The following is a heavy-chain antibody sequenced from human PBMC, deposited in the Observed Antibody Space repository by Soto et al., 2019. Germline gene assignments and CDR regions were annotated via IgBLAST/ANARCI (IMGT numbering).Heavy chain of an antibody. D-gene: IGHD1-26*01. V-gene: IGHV3-7*03. J-gene: IGHJ4*02. CDR2: INEGGSQK. CDR1: GFTCRCFW. CDR3: AVGRNIDY. Sequence: LRLSCGASGFTCRCFWMSWVRQAPGKGLEWVVNINEGGSQKNDVDSVNGRFTISRDNSKNSLFLDMISLRAEDTAVYYCAVGRNIDYYGQGTLVTVSS.